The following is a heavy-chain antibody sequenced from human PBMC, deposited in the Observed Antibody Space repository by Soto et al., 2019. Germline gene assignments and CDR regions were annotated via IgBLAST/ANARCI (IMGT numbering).Heavy chain of an antibody. V-gene: IGHV4-31*08. J-gene: IGHJ4*02. Sequence: SETLSLTCTVSGGSISSGGYYWSWILQHPGKGLEWIGYIYYSGSTYYNPSLKSRVTISVDTSKNQFSLKLSSVTAADTAVYYCEGRSGYYLSSGHRGQGSLVTVS. CDR3: EGRSGYYLSSGH. CDR1: GGSISSGGYY. CDR2: IYYSGST. D-gene: IGHD3-22*01.